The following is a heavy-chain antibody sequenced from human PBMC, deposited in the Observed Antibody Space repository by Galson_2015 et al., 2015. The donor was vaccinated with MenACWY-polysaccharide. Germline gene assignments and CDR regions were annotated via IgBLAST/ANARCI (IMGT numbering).Heavy chain of an antibody. D-gene: IGHD1-26*01. CDR2: IFWDGGK. Sequence: PALVKPTQTLSLTCTFSGFSVTATGVGVGWIRQPPGKAPEWLAHIFWDGGKRFRPSLGARLTITKDTSRDQVVLTMTDMDPVDTATYYCVRLLGGVSFDSWGQGTL. J-gene: IGHJ4*02. CDR1: GFSVTATGVG. V-gene: IGHV2-5*02. CDR3: VRLLGGVSFDS.